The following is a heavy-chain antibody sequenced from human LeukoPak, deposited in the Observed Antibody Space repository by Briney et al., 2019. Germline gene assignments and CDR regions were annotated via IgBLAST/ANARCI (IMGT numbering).Heavy chain of an antibody. CDR2: ISYDGSNK. Sequence: PGRSLRLSCAASGFTFSSYAMHWVRQAPGKGLEWVAVISYDGSNKYYADSVKGRFTISRDNSKNTLYLQMNSLRAEDTAVYYCARRYSSGWPPRWGFDYWGQGTLVTVSS. CDR1: GFTFSSYA. J-gene: IGHJ4*02. V-gene: IGHV3-30-3*01. CDR3: ARRYSSGWPPRWGFDY. D-gene: IGHD6-19*01.